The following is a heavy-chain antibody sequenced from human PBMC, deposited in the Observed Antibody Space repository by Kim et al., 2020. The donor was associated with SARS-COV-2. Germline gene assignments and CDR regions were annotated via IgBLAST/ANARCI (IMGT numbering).Heavy chain of an antibody. CDR1: GGSFSGYY. CDR3: ARIPPMVRGAVDY. J-gene: IGHJ4*02. D-gene: IGHD3-10*01. Sequence: SETLSLTCAVYGGSFSGYYWSWIRQPPGKGLEWIGEINHSGSTNYNPSLKSRVTISVDTSKNQFSLKLSSVTAADTAVYYCARIPPMVRGAVDYWGQGTLVTVSS. CDR2: INHSGST. V-gene: IGHV4-34*01.